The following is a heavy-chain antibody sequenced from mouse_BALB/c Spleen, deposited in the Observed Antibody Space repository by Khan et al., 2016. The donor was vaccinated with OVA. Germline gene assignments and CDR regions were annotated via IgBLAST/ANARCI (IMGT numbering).Heavy chain of an antibody. J-gene: IGHJ4*01. CDR1: GYTFISFG. CDR2: INTYTGEP. Sequence: QIQLVQSGPELKKPGETVKISCKASGYTFISFGMNWVKQSPGKALKWMGWINTYTGEPTYADDFKGRFAFSLETSASTAYLQINNLKNEDTATYFWERPPYFSYTLDYWGQGTSVTVSS. D-gene: IGHD2-10*01. CDR3: ERPPYFSYTLDY. V-gene: IGHV9-3-1*01.